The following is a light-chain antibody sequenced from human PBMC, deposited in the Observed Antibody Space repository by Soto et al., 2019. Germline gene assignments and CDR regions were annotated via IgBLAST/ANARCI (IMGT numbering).Light chain of an antibody. J-gene: IGKJ4*01. CDR2: GAS. CDR1: QSVSSSY. Sequence: EVVVTQTPGTLSLPPGARATLSCMAVQSVSSSYLAWYQQRPGQAPRLLIYGASTRATGIPARFSGSRSGAEFTLTINSLQSEDFAVYYCQPYNNWPLTFGGGTKVDI. CDR3: QPYNNWPLT. V-gene: IGKV3-15*01.